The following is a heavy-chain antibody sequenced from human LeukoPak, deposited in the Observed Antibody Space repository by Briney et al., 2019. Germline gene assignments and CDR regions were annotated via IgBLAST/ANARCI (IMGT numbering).Heavy chain of an antibody. CDR1: GFTFSSYW. Sequence: GVSLRLSCAASGFTFSSYWMHWVRQAPGKGLVWVSRINSDGSSTSYADSVKGRFTISRDNAKNTLYLQMNSLRAEDTAVYYCARDVQNYYGSGSYSRGYWGQGTLVTVSS. J-gene: IGHJ4*02. D-gene: IGHD3-10*01. V-gene: IGHV3-74*01. CDR3: ARDVQNYYGSGSYSRGY. CDR2: INSDGSST.